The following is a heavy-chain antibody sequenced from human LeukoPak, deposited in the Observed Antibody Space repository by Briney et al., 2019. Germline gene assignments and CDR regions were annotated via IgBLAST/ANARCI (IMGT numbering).Heavy chain of an antibody. D-gene: IGHD3-22*01. CDR3: ATRRTYYYDSSGYYYGEFDY. CDR1: GFTFSSYA. V-gene: IGHV3-23*01. J-gene: IGHJ4*02. Sequence: GGSLRLSCAASGFTFSSYAMSWVRQAPGQGLEWVSAISGSGGSTYYADSVKGRFTISRDNSKNTLYLQMNSLRAEDTAVYYCATRRTYYYDSSGYYYGEFDYWGQGTLVTVSS. CDR2: ISGSGGST.